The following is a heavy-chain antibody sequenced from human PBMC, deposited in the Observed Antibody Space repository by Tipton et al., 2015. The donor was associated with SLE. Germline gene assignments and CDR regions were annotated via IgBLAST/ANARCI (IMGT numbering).Heavy chain of an antibody. V-gene: IGHV4-59*11. D-gene: IGHD2-2*03. J-gene: IGHJ5*01. CDR3: TRRFGYCGTTRCYEGGWFDS. CDR1: GGSISSHY. Sequence: TLSLTCTVSGGSISSHYWSWIRQPPGKGLEWIGYIYYSGSTNYNPSLKSRVTISVDTSKDQFSLKLSSVTAADTAVYYCTRRFGYCGTTRCYEGGWFDSWGQGVLVTVSS. CDR2: IYYSGST.